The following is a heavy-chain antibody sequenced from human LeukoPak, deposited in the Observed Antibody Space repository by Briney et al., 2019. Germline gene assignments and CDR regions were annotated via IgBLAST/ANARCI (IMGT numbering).Heavy chain of an antibody. CDR1: RFTFSKYG. J-gene: IGHJ6*03. CDR3: ARDRPGGRYYVDV. V-gene: IGHV3-30*02. D-gene: IGHD3-16*01. CDR2: IRYDEGYS. Sequence: PGGTLRLSCQASRFTFSKYGMHWVRQAPGKGLDWVAFIRYDEGYSYYADSVKGRFSISRDNSKSMLYLQMNSLRVEDTAVYYCARDRPGGRYYVDVWGKGTTVYVSS.